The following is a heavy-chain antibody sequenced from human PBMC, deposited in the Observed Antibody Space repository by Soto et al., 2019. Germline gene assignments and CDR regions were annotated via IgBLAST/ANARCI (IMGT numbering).Heavy chain of an antibody. CDR3: ARDKVRMLVGGNYYFIVDV. D-gene: IGHD3-22*01. J-gene: IGHJ6*02. CDR2: IMPVFRRP. Sequence: QVQLVQSGAEVKKPGSSVKVSCKASGGTFRTSAISWVRQAPGQGLEWVGGIMPVFRRPKYAQNFQDRVTMTADESTTTAYMELNSLRSDDTAVYYCARDKVRMLVGGNYYFIVDVWGQGNAVTVSS. CDR1: GGTFRTSA. V-gene: IGHV1-69*12.